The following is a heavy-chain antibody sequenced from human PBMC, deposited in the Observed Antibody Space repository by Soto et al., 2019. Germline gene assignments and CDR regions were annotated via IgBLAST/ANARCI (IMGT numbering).Heavy chain of an antibody. CDR2: VYATGTT. J-gene: IGHJ5*02. Sequence: SETLSLTCNVSGGSISKFYWAWIRKTAGNGLEWMGRVYATGTTDYNPSLRSRVAMSVDISKKTFSLRLRSVTGADSGVYYCVRDGSKGLRDWFDPWGQGILVTVSS. V-gene: IGHV4-4*07. CDR3: VRDGSKGLRDWFDP. CDR1: GGSISKFY.